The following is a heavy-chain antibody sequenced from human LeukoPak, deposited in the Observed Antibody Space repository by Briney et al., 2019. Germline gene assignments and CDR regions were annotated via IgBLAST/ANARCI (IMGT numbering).Heavy chain of an antibody. V-gene: IGHV4-38-2*02. CDR1: GYSISSGYY. J-gene: IGHJ5*02. D-gene: IGHD2-2*01. CDR3: ARDSARYCSSASCLNWFDP. CDR2: TYHSGST. Sequence: SETLSLTCTVSGYSISSGYYWGWIRQPPGKGLEWIGSTYHSGSTYYNPSLKSRVTISVDTSKNQFSLKLSSVTAADTAVYYCARDSARYCSSASCLNWFDPWGQGTLVTVSS.